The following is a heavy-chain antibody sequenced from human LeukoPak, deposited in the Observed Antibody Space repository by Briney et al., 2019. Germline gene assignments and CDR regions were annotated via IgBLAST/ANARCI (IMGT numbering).Heavy chain of an antibody. CDR3: ATDGAGFDT. CDR1: GFTFSDYY. J-gene: IGHJ5*02. V-gene: IGHV3-11*01. CDR2: INIGGTNT. Sequence: GGSLRLSCVASGFTFSDYYMSWIGQAPGKGLEWLSYINIGGTNTHYADSVKGRFTISRDNAKKSLYLQMNNLRAEDTAVYYCATDGAGFDTWGQGVLVTLSS.